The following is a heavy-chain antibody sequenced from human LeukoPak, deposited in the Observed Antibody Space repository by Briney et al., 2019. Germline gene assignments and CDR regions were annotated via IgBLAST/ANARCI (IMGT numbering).Heavy chain of an antibody. D-gene: IGHD1/OR15-1a*01. J-gene: IGHJ6*02. V-gene: IGHV3-13*01. Sequence: GGSLRLSCAASGFTFSAYDMHWVRQATGKGLEWVSTIGTAGDTYFPGSVKGRFTISRENAKKSLYLQMNSLRAEDTAVYYCARGDTTGWNSYYGMDVWGQGTTVTVSS. CDR3: ARGDTTGWNSYYGMDV. CDR2: IGTAGDT. CDR1: GFTFSAYD.